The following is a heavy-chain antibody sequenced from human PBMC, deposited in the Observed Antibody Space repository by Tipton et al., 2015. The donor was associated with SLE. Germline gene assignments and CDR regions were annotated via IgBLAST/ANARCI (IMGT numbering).Heavy chain of an antibody. Sequence: GSLRLSCAASGFTFSSYWMSWVRQAQGKGLEGGANIKQDGSEKYNGDSVKGRFTISRDNAKNSLYLQMNSLRAEDTAVYYCARDIVKGYSYGCGYWGQGTLVTVSS. V-gene: IGHV3-7*03. D-gene: IGHD5-18*01. J-gene: IGHJ4*02. CDR2: IKQDGSEK. CDR1: GFTFSSYW. CDR3: ARDIVKGYSYGCGY.